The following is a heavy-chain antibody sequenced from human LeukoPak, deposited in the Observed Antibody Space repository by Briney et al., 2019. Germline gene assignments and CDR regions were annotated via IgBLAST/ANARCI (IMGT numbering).Heavy chain of an antibody. CDR1: GFTVSSSY. J-gene: IGHJ4*02. D-gene: IGHD2-15*01. V-gene: IGHV3-53*01. CDR2: FYRGDST. CDR3: AREVVSSPSYFDS. Sequence: GGSLRLSCAAFGFTVSSSYMYWVRQAPGKGLEWVSFFYRGDSTYYAESVRGRFTISRDNSKNTLYLLMNSLIPEDTAVYYCAREVVSSPSYFDSWGQGTLVTVSS.